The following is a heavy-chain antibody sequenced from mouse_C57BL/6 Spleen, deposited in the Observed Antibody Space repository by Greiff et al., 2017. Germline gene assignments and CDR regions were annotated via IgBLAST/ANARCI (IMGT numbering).Heavy chain of an antibody. J-gene: IGHJ4*01. CDR3: ARRINYYGSSYDYAMDY. D-gene: IGHD1-1*01. CDR2: IDPSDSYT. Sequence: QVQLQQPGAELVKPGASVKLSCKASGYTFTSYWMQWVKQRPGQGLEWIGEIDPSDSYTNYNQKFKGKATLTVDTSSSTSYMQLSSLTSEDSAVYYCARRINYYGSSYDYAMDYWGQGTSVTVSS. V-gene: IGHV1-50*01. CDR1: GYTFTSYW.